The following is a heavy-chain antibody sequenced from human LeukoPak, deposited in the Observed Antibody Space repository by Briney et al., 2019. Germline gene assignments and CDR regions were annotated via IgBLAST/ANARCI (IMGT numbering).Heavy chain of an antibody. CDR3: ARVNSGSYFGTLDY. CDR1: GGSISSSSYY. CDR2: IYYSGST. J-gene: IGHJ4*02. Sequence: SETLSLTCTVSGGSISSSSYYWGWIRQPPGKGLEWIGSIYYSGSTYYNPSLKSRVTISVDTSKNQFSLKLSSVTAADTAVYYCARVNSGSYFGTLDYWGQGALVTVSS. V-gene: IGHV4-39*07. D-gene: IGHD1-26*01.